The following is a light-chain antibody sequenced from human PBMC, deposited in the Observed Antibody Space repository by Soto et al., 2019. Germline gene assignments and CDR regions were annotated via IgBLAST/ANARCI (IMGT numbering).Light chain of an antibody. Sequence: QSALTQPASVSGSPGQSITISCTGTSSDVGSYNLVSWYPQHPGKAPKLMIYEGSKRPSGVSNRFSGSKSGNTASLTSSGLQADDEADYYCCSYAGSSTFPFYVFGTGTKLTVL. CDR1: SSDVGSYNL. V-gene: IGLV2-23*03. CDR2: EGS. J-gene: IGLJ1*01. CDR3: CSYAGSSTFPFYV.